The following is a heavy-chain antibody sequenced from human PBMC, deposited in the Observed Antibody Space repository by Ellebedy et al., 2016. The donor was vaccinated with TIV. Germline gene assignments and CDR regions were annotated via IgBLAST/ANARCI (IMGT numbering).Heavy chain of an antibody. CDR1: GYTFTSYG. Sequence: AASVKVSCKASGYTFTSYGISWVRQAPGQGLEWMGWISADNGNTKYAQKLQGRVTMTRDTSISTAYMELSRLRSDDTAVDYCARDRRRIVRFLEWFGDRYYGMDVWGQGTTVTVSS. CDR2: ISADNGNT. V-gene: IGHV1-18*01. CDR3: ARDRRRIVRFLEWFGDRYYGMDV. J-gene: IGHJ6*02. D-gene: IGHD3-3*01.